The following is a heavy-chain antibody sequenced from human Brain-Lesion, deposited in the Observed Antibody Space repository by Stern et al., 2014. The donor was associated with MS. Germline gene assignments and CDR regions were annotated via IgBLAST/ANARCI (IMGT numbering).Heavy chain of an antibody. CDR2: INPKSGGP. CDR3: ATYYYDSTGYNDF. V-gene: IGHV1-2*04. D-gene: IGHD3-22*01. J-gene: IGHJ4*02. CDR1: GYTFTGYY. Sequence: QVQLVQSGAEVKKPGASVKVSCKASGYTFTGYYMHWVRQAPGQGLEWMGWINPKSGGPNYAQKFQGWVTMTRDTSINPAYMELSRLRSDDTAVYYCATYYYDSTGYNDFWGQGTLVTVSS.